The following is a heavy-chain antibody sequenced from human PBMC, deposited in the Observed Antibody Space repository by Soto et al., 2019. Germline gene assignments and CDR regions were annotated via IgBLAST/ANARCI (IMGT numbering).Heavy chain of an antibody. D-gene: IGHD6-19*01. CDR3: ARSPNRSGWYLVLDP. CDR1: GYTFTGYY. J-gene: IGHJ5*02. Sequence: VASVKVSCKASGYTFTGYYMHWVRQAPGQGLEWMGWINPNSGGTNYAQKFQGWVTMTRDTSISTAYMELSRLRSDDTAVYYCARSPNRSGWYLVLDPWGQGTLVTVYS. CDR2: INPNSGGT. V-gene: IGHV1-2*04.